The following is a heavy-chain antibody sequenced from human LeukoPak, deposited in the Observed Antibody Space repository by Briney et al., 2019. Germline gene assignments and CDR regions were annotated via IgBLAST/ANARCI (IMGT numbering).Heavy chain of an antibody. CDR3: ASITMVRGVISYFQH. CDR1: GYTFTSYG. D-gene: IGHD3-10*01. Sequence: ASVKVSCKASGYTFTSYGISWVRQAPGQGLEWMGGIIPIFGTANYAQKFQGRVTITADKSTSTAYMELSSLRSEDTAVYYCASITMVRGVISYFQHWGQGTLVTVSS. V-gene: IGHV1-69*06. CDR2: IIPIFGTA. J-gene: IGHJ1*01.